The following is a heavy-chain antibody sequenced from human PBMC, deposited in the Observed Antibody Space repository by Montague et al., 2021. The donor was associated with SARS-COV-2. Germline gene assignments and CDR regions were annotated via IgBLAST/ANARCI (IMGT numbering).Heavy chain of an antibody. D-gene: IGHD1-26*01. CDR1: GFSLSTSGVG. J-gene: IGHJ3*02. Sequence: PALVKPTKTLTLTCTFSGFSLSTSGVGVGWIRQPPGKALEWLALIYWDDDRRYSPSLKSRLTITKDTSKNQVVLTMTNMDPVDTATYYCAHRRGLLLSDAFDIWGQGTMVTVSS. CDR2: IYWDDDR. V-gene: IGHV2-5*02. CDR3: AHRRGLLLSDAFDI.